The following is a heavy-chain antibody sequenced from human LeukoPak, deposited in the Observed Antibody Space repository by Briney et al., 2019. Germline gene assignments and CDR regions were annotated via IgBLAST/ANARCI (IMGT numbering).Heavy chain of an antibody. Sequence: GRSLRLSCAASGFTFSSYAMHWVRQAPGKGLEWVAVISYDGSNKYYAESVKGRFTISRDNSKNTLYLQMNSLRAEDTAVYYCAREGAYDYVWGSYRLFDYWGQGTLVTVSS. CDR1: GFTFSSYA. CDR2: ISYDGSNK. D-gene: IGHD3-16*02. V-gene: IGHV3-30-3*01. J-gene: IGHJ4*02. CDR3: AREGAYDYVWGSYRLFDY.